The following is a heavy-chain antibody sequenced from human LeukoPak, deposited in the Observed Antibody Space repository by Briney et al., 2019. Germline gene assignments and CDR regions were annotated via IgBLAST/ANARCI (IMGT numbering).Heavy chain of an antibody. CDR2: IYTGGTT. V-gene: IGHV4-4*07. J-gene: IGHJ3*01. CDR1: RGSITNYY. CDR3: ARGICSGGTCYSPGAFDF. D-gene: IGHD2-15*01. Sequence: SETLSLTCTVSRGSITNYYWSWIRQPAGKGLEWIGLIYTGGTTNYNPSLKSRVTMSVDTSKNQFSLNLTSVTAADTAVYYCARGICSGGTCYSPGAFDFWGQGTMVTVSS.